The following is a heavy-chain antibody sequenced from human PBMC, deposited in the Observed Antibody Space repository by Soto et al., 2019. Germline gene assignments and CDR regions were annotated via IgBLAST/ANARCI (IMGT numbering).Heavy chain of an antibody. CDR1: GFTFSSYA. D-gene: IGHD6-6*01. CDR3: ARGRIAARPDAFDI. V-gene: IGHV3-30-3*01. CDR2: ISYDGSNK. J-gene: IGHJ3*02. Sequence: GGSLRLSCAASGFTFSSYAMHWVRQAPGKGLEWVAVISYDGSNKYYADSVKGRFTISRDNSKNTLYLQMNSLRAEDTAVYYCARGRIAARPDAFDIWGQGTMVTVSS.